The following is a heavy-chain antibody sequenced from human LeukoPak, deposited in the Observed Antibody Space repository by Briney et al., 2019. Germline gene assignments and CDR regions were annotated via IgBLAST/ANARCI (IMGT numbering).Heavy chain of an antibody. CDR3: AKTPY. J-gene: IGHJ4*02. CDR1: GFTFSGSA. V-gene: IGHV3-23*01. Sequence: GGSLRLSCAASGFTFSGSAMNWVRQAPGKGLEWVSTITNNGDATYYAASVKGRFTISRDNSKNTLYLQMNSLRAEDTAIYYCAKTPYWGQGTLVTVSS. CDR2: ITNNGDAT.